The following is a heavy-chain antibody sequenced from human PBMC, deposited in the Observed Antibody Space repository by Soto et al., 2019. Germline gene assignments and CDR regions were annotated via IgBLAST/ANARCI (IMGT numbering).Heavy chain of an antibody. D-gene: IGHD2-8*02. CDR1: GFTFSSYG. V-gene: IGHV3-30*18. CDR3: AKAGGLSRFQH. CDR2: ISYDGSNK. Sequence: HPGGSLRLSCAASGFTFSSYGMHWVRQAPGKGLEWVAVISYDGSNKYYADSVKGRFTISRDNSKNTLYLQMNSLRAEDTAVYYCAKAGGLSRFQHWGQGTLVTVSS. J-gene: IGHJ1*01.